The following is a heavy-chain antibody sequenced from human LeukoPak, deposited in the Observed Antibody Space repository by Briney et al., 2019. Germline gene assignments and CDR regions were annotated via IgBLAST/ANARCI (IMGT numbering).Heavy chain of an antibody. J-gene: IGHJ4*02. D-gene: IGHD5-24*01. CDR3: ARRDQAIDY. Sequence: SETLSLTCTVSDGSVSSVGYYWGWIRQPPGKGLEWIGSIYYSGTTYYNPSLASRVTIFVDTSKNQFPLRLSSVTAADTAVYYCARRDQAIDYWGQGTPVTVSS. CDR1: DGSVSSVGYY. CDR2: IYYSGTT. V-gene: IGHV4-39*01.